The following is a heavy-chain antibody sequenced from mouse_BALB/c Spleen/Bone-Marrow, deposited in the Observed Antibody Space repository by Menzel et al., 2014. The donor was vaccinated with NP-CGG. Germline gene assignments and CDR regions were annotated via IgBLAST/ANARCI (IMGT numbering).Heavy chain of an antibody. V-gene: IGHV1-69*02. CDR2: IYPSDSYT. CDR3: TRAGNYGNYYAMDY. Sequence: VKLQESGAELVRPGASVKLSCKASGYTFTSYWINWVKQRPGQGLEWIGNIYPSDSYTNYNQKFKDKATLTVDKSSSTAYMQLSSPTSEDSAVYFCTRAGNYGNYYAMDYWGQGTSVTVSS. D-gene: IGHD2-1*01. CDR1: GYTFTSYW. J-gene: IGHJ4*01.